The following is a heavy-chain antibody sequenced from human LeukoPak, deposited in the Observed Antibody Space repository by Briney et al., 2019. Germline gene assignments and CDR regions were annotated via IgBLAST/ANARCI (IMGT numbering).Heavy chain of an antibody. Sequence: ASVKVSCKASGGTFSSYAISWVRQAPGQGLEWMGRIIPIFGTANYAQKFQGRVTITTDESTSTAYMELSSLRSEDTAVYYCAREARSDYDYVWGSYLPVSYMGVWGKGTTVTVSS. J-gene: IGHJ6*03. CDR3: AREARSDYDYVWGSYLPVSYMGV. D-gene: IGHD3-16*02. CDR1: GGTFSSYA. V-gene: IGHV1-69*05. CDR2: IIPIFGTA.